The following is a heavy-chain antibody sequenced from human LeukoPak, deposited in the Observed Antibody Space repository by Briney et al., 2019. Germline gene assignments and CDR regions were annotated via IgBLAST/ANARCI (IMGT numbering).Heavy chain of an antibody. D-gene: IGHD2-15*01. CDR3: ARADSIVVPPYDAFDI. Sequence: PGGSLRLSCAASGFTVSSNYMSWVRQAPGKGLEWVSVIYSGGYTYYSDCVRGRFTISRDNSKNTLYLQMDSLRAEDTAVYYCARADSIVVPPYDAFDIWGQGTMVTVSS. V-gene: IGHV3-66*01. CDR2: IYSGGYT. J-gene: IGHJ3*02. CDR1: GFTVSSNY.